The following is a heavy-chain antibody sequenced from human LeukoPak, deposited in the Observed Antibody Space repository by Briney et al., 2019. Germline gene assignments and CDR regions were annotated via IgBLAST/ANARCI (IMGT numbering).Heavy chain of an antibody. J-gene: IGHJ4*02. V-gene: IGHV3-74*03. CDR1: GFTFGTYW. CDR3: ARVRRDGYNYVYFDY. D-gene: IGHD5-24*01. CDR2: INPDGNTI. Sequence: GGSLRLSCAASGFTFGTYWMHWVRQGPGKGLVWVSRINPDGNTITYADSVKGRFTISRDNAKDTLYLQMSGLRAEDTAVYYCARVRRDGYNYVYFDYWGQGTLVTVSS.